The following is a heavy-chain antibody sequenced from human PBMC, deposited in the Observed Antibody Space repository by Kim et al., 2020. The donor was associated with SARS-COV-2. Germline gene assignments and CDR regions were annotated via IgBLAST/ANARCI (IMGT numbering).Heavy chain of an antibody. CDR1: GLTFSSYG. Sequence: GGSLRLSCAASGLTFSSYGMHWVRQAPGKGLEWVAVISYDGNNIDYVDSVKGRFTISRDNSKNTLYLQMNNLRVEDTAVYYCAKGSGTWCFDDWGQGTLV. J-gene: IGHJ4*02. D-gene: IGHD2-8*02. CDR2: ISYDGNNI. V-gene: IGHV3-30*18. CDR3: AKGSGTWCFDD.